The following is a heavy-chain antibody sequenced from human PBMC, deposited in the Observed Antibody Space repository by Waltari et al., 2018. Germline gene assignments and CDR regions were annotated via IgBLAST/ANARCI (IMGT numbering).Heavy chain of an antibody. D-gene: IGHD2-15*01. V-gene: IGHV3-43*01. CDR1: GFTFDDST. Sequence: EVQLVESGGVVVQPGGSLRLSCAAPGFTFDDSTMHLVRQTPGKGLEWVSLISWDGSSTYYADSVKGRFTISRDNSKNSLYLQMNSLRTEDTALYYCAKDIPYYCSGGSCPLQFDYWGQGTLVTVSS. CDR3: AKDIPYYCSGGSCPLQFDY. CDR2: ISWDGSST. J-gene: IGHJ4*02.